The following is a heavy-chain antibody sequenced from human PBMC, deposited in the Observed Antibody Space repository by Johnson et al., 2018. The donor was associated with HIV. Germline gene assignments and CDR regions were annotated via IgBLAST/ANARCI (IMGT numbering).Heavy chain of an antibody. CDR1: GLTLSRCD. D-gene: IGHD3-3*01. Sequence: QVQLVESGGGVVQHGGSLRLSCAASGLTLSRCDMHWVRQAPGKGLEWVAVISYDGSNKNHADSVKGRFTISRDNSKNTLYLQMNSLRVEDTAMYYCARGPIVEWLSGDGFDIWGQGTMVTVSS. J-gene: IGHJ3*02. V-gene: IGHV3-30*19. CDR3: ARGPIVEWLSGDGFDI. CDR2: ISYDGSNK.